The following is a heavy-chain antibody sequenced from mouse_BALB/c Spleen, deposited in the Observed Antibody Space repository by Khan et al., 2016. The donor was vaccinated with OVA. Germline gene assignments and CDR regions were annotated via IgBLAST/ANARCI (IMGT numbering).Heavy chain of an antibody. CDR3: ARQPYYHYNIMDY. CDR1: GFSLTTYG. CDR2: IWSDGTT. D-gene: IGHD2-10*01. Sequence: QVQLKESGPGLAAPSQSLSITCTISGFSLTTYGVHWVRQPPGKGLEWLVVIWSDGTTNYNSALKSRLTITKDNSQRQVFLKMNSLQTVDTAIYFCARQPYYHYNIMDYWGQGTSVTVSS. J-gene: IGHJ4*01. V-gene: IGHV2-6-1*01.